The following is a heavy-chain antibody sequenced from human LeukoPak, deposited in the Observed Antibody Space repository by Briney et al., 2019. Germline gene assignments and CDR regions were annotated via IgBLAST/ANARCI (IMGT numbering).Heavy chain of an antibody. V-gene: IGHV3-11*01. CDR2: ISSSGSTI. D-gene: IGHD5-18*01. J-gene: IGHJ6*02. CDR1: GFTFSDYD. Sequence: GGSLRLSCAASGFTFSDYDVRWIRQAPGKGLEWVSYISSSGSTIYYADSVKGRFTISRDNAKNSLYLQMNSLRAEDTAVYYCARDRGYSYGTNYYYYGMDVWGQGTTVTVSS. CDR3: ARDRGYSYGTNYYYYGMDV.